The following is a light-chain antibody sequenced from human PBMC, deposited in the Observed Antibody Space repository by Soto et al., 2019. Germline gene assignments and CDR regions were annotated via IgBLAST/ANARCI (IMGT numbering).Light chain of an antibody. CDR3: QKHDGVPL. J-gene: IGKJ3*01. V-gene: IGKV1-33*01. Sequence: DIQLTQSPSSLSASVGDRVTITCQASQDISNHLNWYQQKPGKAPNLLIYDASDLETGVPSRFSGGGSVTFFSFTINSLQPEYIATYYCQKHDGVPLFGPGTKVEIK. CDR1: QDISNH. CDR2: DAS.